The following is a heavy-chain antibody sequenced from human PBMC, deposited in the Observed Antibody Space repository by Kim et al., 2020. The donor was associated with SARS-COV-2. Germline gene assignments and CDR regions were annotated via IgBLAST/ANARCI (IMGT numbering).Heavy chain of an antibody. Sequence: SVKVSCKASGGTFSSYAISWVRQAPGQGLEWMGGIIPIFGTANYAQKFQGRVTITADESTSTAYMELSSLRSEDTAVYYCARGGWSSIAARPLPRFDPWGQGTLVTVSS. CDR1: GGTFSSYA. V-gene: IGHV1-69*13. CDR3: ARGGWSSIAARPLPRFDP. D-gene: IGHD6-6*01. CDR2: IIPIFGTA. J-gene: IGHJ5*02.